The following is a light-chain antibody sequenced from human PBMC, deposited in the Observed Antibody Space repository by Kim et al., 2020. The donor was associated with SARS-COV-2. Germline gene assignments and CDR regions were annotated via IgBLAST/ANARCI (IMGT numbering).Light chain of an antibody. J-gene: IGLJ2*01. V-gene: IGLV3-1*01. Sequence: SSSLPPPPSLSVSPGQTATIKCFGDKLRGKFASWYQQRPGQSPLLVIYRDDKRASNIPERFSGSNSGNTATLTISGTRTLDEADYYCQTWASGTVVFGGGTQLSVL. CDR1: KLRGKF. CDR2: RDD. CDR3: QTWASGTVV.